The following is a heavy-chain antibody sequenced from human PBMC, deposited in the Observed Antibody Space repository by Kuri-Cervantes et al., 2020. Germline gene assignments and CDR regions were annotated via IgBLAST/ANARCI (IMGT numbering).Heavy chain of an antibody. CDR2: IYYSGST. V-gene: IGHV4-39*01. D-gene: IGHD3-22*01. Sequence: GSLRLSCTVSGGCISSSSYYWGWIRQPPGKGLEWIGSIYYSGSTYYNPSLKSRVTISVDTSKNQFSLKLSSVTAADTAVYYCVTVITTWNYFDYWGQGTLVTVSS. J-gene: IGHJ4*02. CDR1: GGCISSSSYY. CDR3: VTVITTWNYFDY.